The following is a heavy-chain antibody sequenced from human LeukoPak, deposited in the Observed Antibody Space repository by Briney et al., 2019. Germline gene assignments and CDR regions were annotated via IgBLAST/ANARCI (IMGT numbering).Heavy chain of an antibody. CDR2: INHSGSV. J-gene: IGHJ5*02. V-gene: IGHV4-34*01. D-gene: IGHD3-22*01. CDR3: ASWTYDYGSSSSSELS. Sequence: SETLSLTCAVYDGSFSNYYCSWIRQPPGKGLEWIGEINHSGSVNYNPSLKSRVTISVDTSKNQFSLRLKSMTAADTAVYYCASWTYDYGSSSSSELSWGQGTLVTVSS. CDR1: DGSFSNYY.